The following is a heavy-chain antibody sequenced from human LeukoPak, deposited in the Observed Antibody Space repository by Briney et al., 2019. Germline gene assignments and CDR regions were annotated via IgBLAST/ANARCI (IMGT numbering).Heavy chain of an antibody. CDR2: IRYDGSNK. J-gene: IGHJ3*02. Sequence: GGSLRLSCAASGFTFSSYGMHWVRQAPGKGLEWVAFIRYDGSNKYYADSVKGRFTISRDNSKNTLYLQMNSLRAEDTAVYYCARDLSGDGYNFAIWGQGTMVTVSS. V-gene: IGHV3-30*02. CDR3: ARDLSGDGYNFAI. D-gene: IGHD5-24*01. CDR1: GFTFSSYG.